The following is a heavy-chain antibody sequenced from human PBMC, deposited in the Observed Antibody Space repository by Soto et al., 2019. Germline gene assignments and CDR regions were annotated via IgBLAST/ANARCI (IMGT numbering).Heavy chain of an antibody. V-gene: IGHV3-74*01. CDR3: ARGRKYDVLSGYNDY. CDR2: INDNGDIT. D-gene: IGHD3-9*01. J-gene: IGHJ4*02. Sequence: GGSLRLSCEASGFTFSDYWMRWVRQVPGGGLEWVARINDNGDITSYADSVKGRFTVSRDNANSTMFLQMTSLTAEDTAIYYCARGRKYDVLSGYNDYWGQGTLVTVSS. CDR1: GFTFSDYW.